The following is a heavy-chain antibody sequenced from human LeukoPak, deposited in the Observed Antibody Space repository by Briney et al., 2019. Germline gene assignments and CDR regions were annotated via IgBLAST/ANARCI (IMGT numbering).Heavy chain of an antibody. CDR2: INPDGTEK. Sequence: GGSLRLSCAASGFSFSNHWMIWVRQAPGKGLEWVATINPDGTEKRYVDSVKGRFTISRDNGKNSLYLQMGSLRAEDTAVYYCVRDDRGIAVGSRDHGAQGSLVTVSS. CDR1: GFSFSNHW. D-gene: IGHD6-19*01. V-gene: IGHV3-7*03. J-gene: IGHJ4*02. CDR3: VRDDRGIAVGSRDH.